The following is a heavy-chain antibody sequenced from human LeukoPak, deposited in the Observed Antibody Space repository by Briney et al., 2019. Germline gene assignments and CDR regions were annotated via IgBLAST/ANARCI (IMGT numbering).Heavy chain of an antibody. J-gene: IGHJ4*02. CDR2: IYTSGST. Sequence: SQTLSLTCTVSGGSISSGSYYWSWIRQPAGKGLEWIGRIYTSGSTNCNPSLKSRVTISVDTSKNQFSLKLSSVTAADTAVYYCARVSGGTRDYWGQGTLVTVSS. CDR3: ARVSGGTRDY. D-gene: IGHD2-15*01. CDR1: GGSISSGSYY. V-gene: IGHV4-61*02.